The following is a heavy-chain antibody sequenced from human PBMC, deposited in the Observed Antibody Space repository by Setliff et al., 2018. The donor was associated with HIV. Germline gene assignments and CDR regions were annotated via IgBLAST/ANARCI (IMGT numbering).Heavy chain of an antibody. Sequence: PGGSLRLSCAASGFTFSTYSMGWVRQAPGKGPEWVSYISTGSRTIYYADSVKGRFTISRDDAKNSLYLQMDSLRAEDSSVYYCARGGLDYWGQGTLVTVSS. J-gene: IGHJ4*02. D-gene: IGHD3-16*01. CDR2: ISTGSRTI. V-gene: IGHV3-48*01. CDR1: GFTFSTYS. CDR3: ARGGLDY.